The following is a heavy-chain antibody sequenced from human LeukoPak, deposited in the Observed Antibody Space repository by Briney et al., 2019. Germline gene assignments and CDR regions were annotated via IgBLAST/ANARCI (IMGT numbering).Heavy chain of an antibody. CDR3: AGGGDYYDSSGRGFDY. V-gene: IGHV4-61*02. D-gene: IGHD3-22*01. J-gene: IGHJ4*02. CDR2: IYTSGST. CDR1: GGSISSGSYY. Sequence: SETLSLTCTVSGGSISSGSYYWSWIRQPAGKGLEWIGRIYTSGSTNYNPSLKSRVTISVDTSKNQFSLKLSSVTAADTAVYYCAGGGDYYDSSGRGFDYWGQGTLVTVSS.